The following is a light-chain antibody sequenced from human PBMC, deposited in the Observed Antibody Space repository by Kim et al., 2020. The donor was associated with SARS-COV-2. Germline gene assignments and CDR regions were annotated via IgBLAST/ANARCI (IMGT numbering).Light chain of an antibody. CDR1: ELGDKY. CDR2: QDS. CDR3: QAWDSSTAHV. J-gene: IGLJ2*01. V-gene: IGLV3-1*01. Sequence: VSPEQTANITCSVHELGDKYASWYQQRPGQSPVLVIYQDSERPSGISERFSGSNSGNTATLSISGTQAMDEAEYYCQAWDSSTAHVFGGGTQLTVL.